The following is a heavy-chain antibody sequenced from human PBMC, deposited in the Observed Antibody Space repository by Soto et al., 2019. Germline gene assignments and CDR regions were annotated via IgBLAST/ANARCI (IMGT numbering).Heavy chain of an antibody. CDR2: ISSSSSYI. Sequence: PGCSLRLSCAASGFTFSSYSMNWVRQAPGKGLEWVSSISSSSSYIYYADSVEGRFTISGDNAKNSLYLQMNSLRAEDTAVYYCARDSPARIFQMGEDYYYGMDVWGQGTTVTVSS. CDR1: GFTFSSYS. V-gene: IGHV3-21*01. J-gene: IGHJ6*02. D-gene: IGHD2-15*01. CDR3: ARDSPARIFQMGEDYYYGMDV.